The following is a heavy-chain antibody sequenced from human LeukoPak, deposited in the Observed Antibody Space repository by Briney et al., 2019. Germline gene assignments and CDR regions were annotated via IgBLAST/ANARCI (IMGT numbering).Heavy chain of an antibody. CDR1: GLTFSNAW. D-gene: IGHD2/OR15-2a*01. J-gene: IGHJ4*02. CDR3: AKGPLLWD. Sequence: PGGSLRLSCAASGLTFSNAWMKSKTDGGTTDYAAPVKGRFTISRDDSKNTLYLQMNSLRAEDTAVYYCAKGPLLWDWGQGTLVTVSS. V-gene: IGHV3-15*01. CDR2: SKTDGGTT.